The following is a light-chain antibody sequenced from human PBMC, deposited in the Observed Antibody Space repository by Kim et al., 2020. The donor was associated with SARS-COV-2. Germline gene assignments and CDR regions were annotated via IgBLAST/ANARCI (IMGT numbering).Light chain of an antibody. CDR2: GAS. V-gene: IGKV3-20*01. J-gene: IGKJ3*01. CDR3: QQRFT. Sequence: LSLSPGERATLPCTASQSASSSYVARYQQKPGQAPRLLIYGASSRATGIPDRFSGSGSGTDFTLTISRLEPEDFAVYYCQQRFTFGPGTKVDIK. CDR1: QSASSSY.